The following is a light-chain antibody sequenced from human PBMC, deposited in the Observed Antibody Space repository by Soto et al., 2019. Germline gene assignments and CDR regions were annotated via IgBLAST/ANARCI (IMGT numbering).Light chain of an antibody. CDR1: QSVSSN. V-gene: IGKV3-20*01. CDR2: GAS. CDR3: QQYGSSPPYT. J-gene: IGKJ2*01. Sequence: VMSQSPAALSLSPGERATLSCRASQSVSSNLAWYQQKPGQAPRLLIYGASNRATGIPDRFSGSGSGTDFTLTISRLEPEDFAVYCCQQYGSSPPYTFGQGTKVDNK.